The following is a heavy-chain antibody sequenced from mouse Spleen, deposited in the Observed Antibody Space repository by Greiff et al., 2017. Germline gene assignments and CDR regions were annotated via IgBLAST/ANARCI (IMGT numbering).Heavy chain of an antibody. Sequence: QVQLKESGPGLVQPSQSLSITCTVSGFSLTSYGVHWVRQSPGKGLEWLGVIWSGGSTDYNAAFISRLSISKDNSKSQVFFKMNSLQADDTAIYYCASLQLGPIAYWGQGTLVTVSA. CDR3: ASLQLGPIAY. J-gene: IGHJ3*01. CDR2: IWSGGST. V-gene: IGHV2-2*01. CDR1: GFSLTSYG. D-gene: IGHD4-1*02.